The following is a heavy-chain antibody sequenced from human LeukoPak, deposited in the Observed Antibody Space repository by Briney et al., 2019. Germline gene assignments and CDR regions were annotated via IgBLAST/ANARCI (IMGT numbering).Heavy chain of an antibody. CDR1: GFTFSDYY. D-gene: IGHD3-10*01. V-gene: IGHV3-11*04. J-gene: IGHJ4*02. CDR3: AKGAQVYWFGELLLDY. CDR2: ISSSGSTI. Sequence: GGSLRLSCAASGFTFSDYYMSWIRQAPGKGLEWVSYISSSGSTIYYADSVKGRFTISRDNAKNSLYLQMNSLRAEDTAVYYCAKGAQVYWFGELLLDYWGQGTLVTVSS.